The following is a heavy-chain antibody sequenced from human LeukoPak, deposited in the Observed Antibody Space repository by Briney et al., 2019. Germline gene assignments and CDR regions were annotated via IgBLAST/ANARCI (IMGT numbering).Heavy chain of an antibody. CDR2: ISYNGSNQ. V-gene: IGHV3-30-3*01. Sequence: GRSLRLSCAASGFTFTTYTMHWVRQAPGKGLEWVAVISYNGSNQYYADSVKGRFTISRDNSKNTVYLQMNSLRPEDTAVYYCARSLSRRQVGRLWGQGTLVTVSS. D-gene: IGHD1-26*01. J-gene: IGHJ4*02. CDR3: ARSLSRRQVGRL. CDR1: GFTFTTYT.